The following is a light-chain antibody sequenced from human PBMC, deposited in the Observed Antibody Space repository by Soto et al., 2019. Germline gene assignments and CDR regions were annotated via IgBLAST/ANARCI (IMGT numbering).Light chain of an antibody. J-gene: IGKJ5*01. V-gene: IGKV3-11*01. CDR3: QQSSNWPGIT. CDR1: QSVSSY. CDR2: DAY. Sequence: EIVLTQSPATLSLSPGERATVSCRASQSVSSYLAWYQQKPGQAPRLIIFDAYNRATGIPARFSGSGSGPDFTLTISSLEPEDFAVYYCQQSSNWPGITXGQGTRREIK.